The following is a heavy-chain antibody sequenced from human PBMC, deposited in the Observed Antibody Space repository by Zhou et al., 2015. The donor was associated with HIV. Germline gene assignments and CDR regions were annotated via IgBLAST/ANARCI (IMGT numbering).Heavy chain of an antibody. CDR1: GFTSGDYA. V-gene: IGHV3-9*02. Sequence: VQLEESGGGLVHPGRSLRLSCVASGFTSGDYAMHWVRQLPGKGLEWVSGISWNSGGMGYADSVKGRFIISRDNAKNSLYLQMDSLRTEDTALYYCAREMPFGNYGVLDYWGQGTLVTVSS. CDR3: AREMPFGNYGVLDY. D-gene: IGHD3-3*01. J-gene: IGHJ4*02. CDR2: ISWNSGGM.